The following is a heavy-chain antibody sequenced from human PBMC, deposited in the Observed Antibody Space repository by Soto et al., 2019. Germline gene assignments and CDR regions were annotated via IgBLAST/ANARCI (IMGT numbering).Heavy chain of an antibody. Sequence: GGSLRLSCAASGFAFSSYEMNWVRQAPGKGLEWVSYVSSSGSTIYYADSVKGRFTISRDNAKNSLYLQMNSLRAEDTAVYYCAREHYGSGSYYPLFDYWGQGTLVTVSS. J-gene: IGHJ4*02. CDR2: VSSSGSTI. CDR3: AREHYGSGSYYPLFDY. CDR1: GFAFSSYE. D-gene: IGHD3-10*01. V-gene: IGHV3-48*03.